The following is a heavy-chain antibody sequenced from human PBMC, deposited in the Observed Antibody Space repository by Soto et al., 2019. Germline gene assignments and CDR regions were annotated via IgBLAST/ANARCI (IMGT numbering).Heavy chain of an antibody. CDR1: PYYLSTSGMC. D-gene: IGHD6-13*01. CDR3: ERFGGIAAAADRVYYMDG. Sequence: TLSSTFSPYYLSTSGMCVIWIRQPPGKDLEWLARIDWDDDKYYSTSLKTRLTISKDTSKNQVVLTMTNMDPVDTATYYFERFGGIAAAADRVYYMDGWGKGTTVTVSS. J-gene: IGHJ6*03. CDR2: IDWDDDK. V-gene: IGHV2-70*11.